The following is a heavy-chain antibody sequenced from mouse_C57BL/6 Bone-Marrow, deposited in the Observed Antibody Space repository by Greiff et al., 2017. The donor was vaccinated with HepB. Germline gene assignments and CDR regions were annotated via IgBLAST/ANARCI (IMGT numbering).Heavy chain of an antibody. V-gene: IGHV14-4*01. D-gene: IGHD1-1*01. CDR2: IDPENGDT. Sequence: VQLQQSGAELVRPGASVKLSCTASGFNIKDDYMHWVKQRPEQGLEWIGWIDPENGDTEYASKFQGKATITADTSSNTAYLQLSSLTSEDTAVYYCTLSSGDWYFEVWGTGTTVTVSS. CDR3: TLSSGDWYFEV. CDR1: GFNIKDDY. J-gene: IGHJ1*03.